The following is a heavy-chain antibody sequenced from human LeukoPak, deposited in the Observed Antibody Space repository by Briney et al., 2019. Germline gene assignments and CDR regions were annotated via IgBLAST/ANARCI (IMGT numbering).Heavy chain of an antibody. Sequence: GGTLRLSCRASGFTFSGFGMSWVRQTPGKGLEWVSAMTGSGGRTYYADSVKGRFTISRDNSKNTLYLQMNSLRVEDTAVYYCAKSWNYYDSSGDDALDIWGQGTMVTVSS. CDR2: MTGSGGRT. CDR1: GFTFSGFG. J-gene: IGHJ3*02. D-gene: IGHD3-22*01. CDR3: AKSWNYYDSSGDDALDI. V-gene: IGHV3-23*01.